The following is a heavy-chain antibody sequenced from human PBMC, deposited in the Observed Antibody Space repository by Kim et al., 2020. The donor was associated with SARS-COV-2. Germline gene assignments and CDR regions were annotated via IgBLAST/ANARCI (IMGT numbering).Heavy chain of an antibody. Sequence: GGSLRLSCATSGFTFSSYAMTWVRQAPGKGLEWVSAITGSGGRTNYADSVQGRFTISRDNSKSTLYLQMNSLRVEDTAVYYCGPGMRRDSAVELDFWGQG. V-gene: IGHV3-23*01. D-gene: IGHD6-19*01. CDR2: ITGSGGRT. CDR3: GPGMRRDSAVELDF. J-gene: IGHJ4*02. CDR1: GFTFSSYA.